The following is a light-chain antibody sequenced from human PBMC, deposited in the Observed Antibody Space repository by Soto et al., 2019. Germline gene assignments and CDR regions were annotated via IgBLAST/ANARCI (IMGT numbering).Light chain of an antibody. Sequence: QSALTQPASVSGSPGQSITISCTGTSSDVGGYNYVSWYQQHPGKAPKLMIYEVSYRPSGVSDRFSGSKSGNTASLTISGLQAEDEADYDCSSYTTSSTLVVFGGGTKLTVL. J-gene: IGLJ3*02. V-gene: IGLV2-14*01. CDR3: SSYTTSSTLVV. CDR1: SSDVGGYNY. CDR2: EVS.